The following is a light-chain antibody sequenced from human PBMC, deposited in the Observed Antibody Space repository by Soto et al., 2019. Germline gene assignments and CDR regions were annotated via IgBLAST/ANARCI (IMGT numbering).Light chain of an antibody. Sequence: QSALTQPPSASGSPGQSVTISCTGTSSDVGSYNLVSWYQQHPGKAPKLMIYEGSKRPSGVPNRVSGSKSGNTASLTISGLQAEDEADYYCCSYAGSSTVVFGAGTKLTVL. J-gene: IGLJ2*01. CDR3: CSYAGSSTVV. V-gene: IGLV2-23*01. CDR2: EGS. CDR1: SSDVGSYNL.